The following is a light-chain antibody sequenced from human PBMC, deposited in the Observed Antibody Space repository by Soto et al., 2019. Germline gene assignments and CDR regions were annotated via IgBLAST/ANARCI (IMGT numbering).Light chain of an antibody. CDR3: SSYTSSTGYV. J-gene: IGLJ1*01. CDR2: EVS. CDR1: SSDVGGYNY. V-gene: IGLV2-14*01. Sequence: QSALTQPASVSGSPGQSITISCTGTSSDVGGYNYVSWYQQHPGKAPKLMIYEVSNRPSGVSNRFSGSKSGNTASLTISGLQAEDEADYYCSSYTSSTGYVFGTGTKVT.